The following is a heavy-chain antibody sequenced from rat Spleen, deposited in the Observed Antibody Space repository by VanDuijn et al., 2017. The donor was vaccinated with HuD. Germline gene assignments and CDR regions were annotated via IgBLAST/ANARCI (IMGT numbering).Heavy chain of an antibody. CDR3: TRHDYPGVTTNWFAY. CDR1: GFTFNNYW. CDR2: ITNTGGNS. Sequence: EVQLVESGGVLVQPGRSLKLSCVASGFTFNNYWMTWIRQAPGKGLEWVASITNTGGNSYYRDSVRGRFTISSDNTKTTLYLQMDSLRSDDTATYYCTRHDYPGVTTNWFAYWGQGTLVTVSS. V-gene: IGHV5-31*01. J-gene: IGHJ3*01. D-gene: IGHD1-4*01.